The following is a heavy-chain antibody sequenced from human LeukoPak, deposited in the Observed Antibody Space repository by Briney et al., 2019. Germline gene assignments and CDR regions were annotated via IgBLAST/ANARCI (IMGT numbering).Heavy chain of an antibody. J-gene: IGHJ5*02. CDR3: ARDHLPFRQPPNWFDP. D-gene: IGHD1-14*01. Sequence: GASVKVSCKASGYTFTGYYMHWVRQAPGQGLEWMGWINPNSGGTNYAQKFQDRVTMTSDTSISTAYMELSRLRSDDTAVYYCARDHLPFRQPPNWFDPWGQGTLVTVSS. V-gene: IGHV1-2*02. CDR1: GYTFTGYY. CDR2: INPNSGGT.